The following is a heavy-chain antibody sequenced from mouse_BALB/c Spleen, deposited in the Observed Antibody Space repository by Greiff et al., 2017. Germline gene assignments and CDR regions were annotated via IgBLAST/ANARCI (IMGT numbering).Heavy chain of an antibody. V-gene: IGHV1-55*01. J-gene: IGHJ3*01. CDR1: GYNFTSYW. Sequence: QVQLQQPGAELVKPGTSVKLSCKASGYNFTSYWINWVKLRPGQGLEWIGDIYPGSGSTNYNEKFKSKATLTVDTSSSTAYMQLSSLASEDSALYYCASSLHYYGYRFAYWGQGTLVTVSA. CDR2: IYPGSGST. CDR3: ASSLHYYGYRFAY. D-gene: IGHD1-2*01.